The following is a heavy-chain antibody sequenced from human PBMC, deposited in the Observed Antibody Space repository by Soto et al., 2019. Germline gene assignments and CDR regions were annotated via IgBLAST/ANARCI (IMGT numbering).Heavy chain of an antibody. CDR3: VGGIAASGYYYYYGMDV. D-gene: IGHD6-13*01. V-gene: IGHV3-21*01. J-gene: IGHJ6*02. CDR2: GSRSSSYI. CDR1: GVTFSGDS. Sequence: PGGSLTLSCAASGVTFSGDSMNWVRQGPGKGLDWVSSGSRSSSYIYYSDSVKGRFTFSRDNATNSLYMQMNSLRVEDTAVYYCVGGIAASGYYYYYGMDVWGQGTTVTVSS.